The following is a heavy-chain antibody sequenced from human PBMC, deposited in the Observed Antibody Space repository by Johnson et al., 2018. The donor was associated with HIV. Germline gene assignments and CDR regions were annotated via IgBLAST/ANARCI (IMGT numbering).Heavy chain of an antibody. CDR1: GFTFSSYW. D-gene: IGHD3-22*01. CDR3: ARGYDSSGYYLNAFDI. Sequence: VQLVESGGGLVEPGGSLRLSCAASGFTFSSYWMHWVRQAPGKGLVWVSRINSDGSSTSYADSVKGRFTISRENAKNSLYLQMNSLRAGDTAVYYCARGYDSSGYYLNAFDIWGQGTMVTVSS. CDR2: INSDGSST. V-gene: IGHV3-74*02. J-gene: IGHJ3*02.